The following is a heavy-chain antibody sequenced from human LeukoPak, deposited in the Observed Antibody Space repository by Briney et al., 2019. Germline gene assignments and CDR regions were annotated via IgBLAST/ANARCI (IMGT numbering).Heavy chain of an antibody. CDR1: GFTFSSYS. D-gene: IGHD2-21*02. V-gene: IGHV3-21*04. CDR2: ISSSSSYI. Sequence: GGSLRLSCAASGFTFSSYSMNWVRQAPGKGLEWVSSISSSSSYIYYADSVKGRFTISRDNAKNSLYLQMNSLRAEDTAVYYCAKDQVTHTPYYFDYWGQGTLVTVSS. J-gene: IGHJ4*02. CDR3: AKDQVTHTPYYFDY.